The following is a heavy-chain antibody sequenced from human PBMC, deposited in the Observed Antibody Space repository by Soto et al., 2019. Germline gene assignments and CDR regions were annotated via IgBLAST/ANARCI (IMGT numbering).Heavy chain of an antibody. V-gene: IGHV4-59*01. J-gene: IGHJ4*02. D-gene: IGHD2-15*01. CDR1: GGSISSYY. CDR2: IYYSGST. CDR3: ARGYCSGGSCQRVFDY. Sequence: SETLSLTCTVSGGSISSYYWSWIRQPPGKGLEWIGYIYYSGSTNYNPSLKSRVTISVDTSKNQFSLKLSSVTAADTAVYYCARGYCSGGSCQRVFDYWGQGTLVTVSS.